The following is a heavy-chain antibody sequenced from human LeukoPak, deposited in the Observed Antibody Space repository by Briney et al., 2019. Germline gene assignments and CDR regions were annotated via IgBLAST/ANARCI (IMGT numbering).Heavy chain of an antibody. Sequence: GGSLRLSCAASGFTFSSYAMSWVRQAPGKGLEWVSAISGSGGSTYYADSVKGRFTISRDNSKNTLYLQMNSLRAEDTAVYYCAXXGWYDXXXXWGXGXXVTVSS. CDR2: ISGSGGST. J-gene: IGHJ4*02. CDR3: AXXGWYDXXXX. D-gene: IGHD6-19*01. V-gene: IGHV3-23*01. CDR1: GFTFSSYA.